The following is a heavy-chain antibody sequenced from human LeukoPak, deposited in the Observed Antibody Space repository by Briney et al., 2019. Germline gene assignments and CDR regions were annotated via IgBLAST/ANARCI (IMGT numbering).Heavy chain of an antibody. D-gene: IGHD3-10*01. CDR3: AKDVFTIIRGVLEY. CDR1: GFTFDDYA. CDR2: ISWSSGTI. V-gene: IGHV3-9*01. Sequence: GGSLRLSCAASGFTFDDYAIHWVRQAPGKGLEWVSGISWSSGTIGYADSVKGRFTISRDNAKNSLYLQMNSLRAEDTALYYCAKDVFTIIRGVLEYWGQGTLVTVSS. J-gene: IGHJ4*02.